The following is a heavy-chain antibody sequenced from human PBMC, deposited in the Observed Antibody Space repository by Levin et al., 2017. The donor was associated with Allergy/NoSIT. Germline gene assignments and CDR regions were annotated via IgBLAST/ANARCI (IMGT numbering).Heavy chain of an antibody. D-gene: IGHD2-15*01. Sequence: SGPTLVKPTQTLTLTCSFSGFSLSTNGLGVGWVRPPPGKALEYLVLIYWDDDKRYNPSLKSRLTITKDTSKNQVVLRMTNMDPVDTATYYCVRSLVVVPATTPTTSGHFDYWGQGTLVTVSS. CDR2: IYWDDDK. CDR1: GFSLSTNGLG. CDR3: VRSLVVVPATTPTTSGHFDY. V-gene: IGHV2-5*02. J-gene: IGHJ4*02.